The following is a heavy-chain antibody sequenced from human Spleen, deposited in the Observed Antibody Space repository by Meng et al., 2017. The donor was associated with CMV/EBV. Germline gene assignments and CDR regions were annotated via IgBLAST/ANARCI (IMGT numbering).Heavy chain of an antibody. CDR1: GFTFSSYA. J-gene: IGHJ6*02. CDR2: IYSGGSST. V-gene: IGHV3-23*03. Sequence: GGSLRLSCAASGFTFSSYAMSWVRQAPGKGLEWVSIIYSGGSSTYYADSVKGRFTISRDNSKNTLYLQMNSLRAEDTAVYYCAKDPGSTHYYYYGMDVWGQGTTVTVSS. CDR3: AKDPGSTHYYYYGMDV. D-gene: IGHD2-2*01.